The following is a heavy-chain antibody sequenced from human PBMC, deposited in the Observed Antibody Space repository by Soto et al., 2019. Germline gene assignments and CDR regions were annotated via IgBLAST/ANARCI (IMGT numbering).Heavy chain of an antibody. CDR3: ARDQGRSYYYGMDV. CDR1: GGTFSSCA. Sequence: GASVKVSCKASGGTFSSCAISWVRQAPGQGLEWMGGIIPVFGTANCAQKFQGRVTITADESTSTAYMELSSLRSEDTAVYYCARDQGRSYYYGMDVWGQGTTVTVSS. CDR2: IIPVFGTA. J-gene: IGHJ6*02. D-gene: IGHD3-10*01. V-gene: IGHV1-69*13.